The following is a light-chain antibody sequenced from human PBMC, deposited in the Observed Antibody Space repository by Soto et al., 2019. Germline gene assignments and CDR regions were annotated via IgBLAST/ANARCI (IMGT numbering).Light chain of an antibody. CDR1: QGISNS. Sequence: DIQMTQSPSSLSPAVGDRVTITCRASQGISNSLAWYQQKPGKVPKLLIYAASTLQSGVPSRFSASGSGTEFTLTISSLQPEDVATYYCQKYNSAPRTFGQGNTVQIK. CDR3: QKYNSAPRT. J-gene: IGKJ1*01. V-gene: IGKV1-27*01. CDR2: AAS.